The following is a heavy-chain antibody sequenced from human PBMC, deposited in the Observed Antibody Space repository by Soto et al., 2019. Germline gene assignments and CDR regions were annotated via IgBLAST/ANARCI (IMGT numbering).Heavy chain of an antibody. Sequence: ASVKVSCKASGYTFTVYYMHWVRQAPGQGLEWVGWINPNSGGTNYAQKFQGWVTMTRDTSISTAYMELSRLRSDDTAVYYRARGSITMVRGVITYFYSYNGIDVWGQGTTVTVLL. D-gene: IGHD3-10*01. J-gene: IGHJ6*02. CDR2: INPNSGGT. CDR1: GYTFTVYY. CDR3: ARGSITMVRGVITYFYSYNGIDV. V-gene: IGHV1-2*04.